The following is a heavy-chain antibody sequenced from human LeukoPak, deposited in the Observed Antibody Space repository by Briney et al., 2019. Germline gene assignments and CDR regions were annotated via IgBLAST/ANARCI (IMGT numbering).Heavy chain of an antibody. J-gene: IGHJ4*02. CDR3: ARDRMDGSGWYFGY. Sequence: PGGSLRLSCAASGFSFNSYWMTWVRQAPGKGPEWVASIKQDGSAKYYVDSVKGRFTISRDNAKNSLYLQMNSLRAEDTAVYYCARDRMDGSGWYFGYWGQGTLVTVSS. CDR2: IKQDGSAK. D-gene: IGHD6-19*01. CDR1: GFSFNSYW. V-gene: IGHV3-7*01.